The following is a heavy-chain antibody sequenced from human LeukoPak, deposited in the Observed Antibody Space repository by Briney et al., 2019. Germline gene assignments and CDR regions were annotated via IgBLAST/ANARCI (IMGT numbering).Heavy chain of an antibody. CDR2: IYPGDSDT. J-gene: IGHJ5*02. CDR3: ARRLSSGWYGGNWFDP. CDR1: GYSFTSYW. V-gene: IGHV5-51*01. Sequence: GESLKISYKGSGYSFTSYWIGWVRQMPGKGLEWMGIIYPGDSDTRYSPSFQGQVTISADKSISTAYLQWSSLKASDTAMYYCARRLSSGWYGGNWFDPWGQGTLVTVSS. D-gene: IGHD6-19*01.